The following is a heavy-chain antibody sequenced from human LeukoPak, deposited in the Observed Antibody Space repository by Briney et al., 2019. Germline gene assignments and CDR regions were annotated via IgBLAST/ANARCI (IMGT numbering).Heavy chain of an antibody. CDR2: IKNDGSEE. J-gene: IGHJ4*02. D-gene: IGHD3-10*01. CDR3: ARAIRGSAVDTGDR. V-gene: IGHV3-7*01. Sequence: GGSLRLSCAASGFTFSRYWMRWVRQAPGKGLEGVANIKNDGSEEYYVDSVKGRFTISRDNARNSLFLQMNSLRVKDTAVYYCARAIRGSAVDTGDRWGQGTLVTVSS. CDR1: GFTFSRYW.